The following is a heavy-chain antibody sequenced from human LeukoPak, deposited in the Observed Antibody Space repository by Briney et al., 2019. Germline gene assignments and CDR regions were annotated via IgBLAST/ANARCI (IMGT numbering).Heavy chain of an antibody. CDR3: ARGVDDILTGSYYGMDV. V-gene: IGHV3-7*01. CDR1: GFTFSSYW. J-gene: IGHJ6*02. CDR2: IKQDGSEK. Sequence: GGSLRLSCAASGFTFSSYWMSWVRQAPGKGLEWVANIKQDGSEKYYVDSVKGRFTISRDNAKNSLYLQMNSLRAEDTAVYYCARGVDDILTGSYYGMDVWGQGTTVTVS. D-gene: IGHD3-9*01.